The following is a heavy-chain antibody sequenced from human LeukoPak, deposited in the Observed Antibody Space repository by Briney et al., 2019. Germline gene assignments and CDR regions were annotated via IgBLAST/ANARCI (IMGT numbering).Heavy chain of an antibody. CDR1: GGSFSGYY. CDR2: INHSGST. J-gene: IGHJ5*02. CDR3: ARERTMVRGMSWLDP. V-gene: IGHV4-34*01. D-gene: IGHD3-10*01. Sequence: SETLSLTCAVYGGSFSGYYWSWIRQPPGKGLEWIGEINHSGSTNYNPSPKSRVTISVDTSKNQFSLKLSSVTAADTAVYYCARERTMVRGMSWLDPWGQGTLVTVSS.